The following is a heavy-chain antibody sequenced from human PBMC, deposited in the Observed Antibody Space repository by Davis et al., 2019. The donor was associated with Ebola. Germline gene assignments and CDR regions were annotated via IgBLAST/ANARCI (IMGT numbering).Heavy chain of an antibody. CDR2: VYYLWNT. D-gene: IGHD6-19*01. CDR1: GGSINHAEYS. J-gene: IGHJ4*02. V-gene: IGHV4-30-2*01. CDR3: ARVFHTSGSYARSPKNYFFDH. Sequence: SETLSLTCTVSGGSINHAEYSWSWIRQPPGRGLEWNGYVYYLWNTFYNSSLRSRVAMSVDRSKNQFSLNLTSLTAADTAVYYCARVFHTSGSYARSPKNYFFDHWGQGKMVTVSS.